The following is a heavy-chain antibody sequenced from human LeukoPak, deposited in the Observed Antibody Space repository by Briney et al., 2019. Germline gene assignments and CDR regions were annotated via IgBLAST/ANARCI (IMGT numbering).Heavy chain of an antibody. Sequence: GGSLRLSCAASGFTFSSYSMNWVRQAPGKGLEWVSYISSSSSAIYYADSVKGRFTISRDNAKNSLYLQMNSLRAEDTAVYYCARDGGRYCSGGSCYPPRWGQGTLVTVSS. CDR2: ISSSSSAI. CDR3: ARDGGRYCSGGSCYPPR. CDR1: GFTFSSYS. J-gene: IGHJ4*02. V-gene: IGHV3-48*01. D-gene: IGHD2-15*01.